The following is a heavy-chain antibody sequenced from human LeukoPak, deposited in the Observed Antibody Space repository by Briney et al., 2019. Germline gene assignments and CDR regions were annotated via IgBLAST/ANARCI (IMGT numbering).Heavy chain of an antibody. CDR1: GFTFSSYS. D-gene: IGHD5-12*01. CDR3: AKGRRDGYNFYFDY. J-gene: IGHJ4*02. CDR2: ISGSGGST. V-gene: IGHV3-23*01. Sequence: GGSLRLSCAASGFTFSSYSMNWVRQAPGKGLEWVSAISGSGGSTYYADSVKGRFTISRDNSKNTLYLQMNSLRAEDTAVYYCAKGRRDGYNFYFDYWGQGTLVTVSS.